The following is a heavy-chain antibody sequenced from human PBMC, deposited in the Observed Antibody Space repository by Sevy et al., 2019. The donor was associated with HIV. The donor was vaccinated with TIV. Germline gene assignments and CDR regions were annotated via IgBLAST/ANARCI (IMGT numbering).Heavy chain of an antibody. CDR1: GFSLTTSD. D-gene: IGHD2-8*01. Sequence: GGSLRLSCAASGFSLTTSDMHWVRQAPGKGLEWVAYVRNDGSNKYYADSVRDRFTNSRDSPKNTLNLQMNSLRDEDTAIYYCARGRKTTEEWLEELDYYYGLDVWGQGTTVTVSS. V-gene: IGHV3-30*02. J-gene: IGHJ6*02. CDR3: ARGRKTTEEWLEELDYYYGLDV. CDR2: VRNDGSNK.